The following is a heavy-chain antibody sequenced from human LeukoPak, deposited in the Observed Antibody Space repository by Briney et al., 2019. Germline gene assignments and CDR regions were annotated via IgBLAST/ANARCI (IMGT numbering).Heavy chain of an antibody. Sequence: ASVPVSCKASGYTFTGYYMHWVRQAPGQGLEWVGWINPNSGGTNYAQMFQGRVTMTRDTSISTAYMELSRLRSDDTAVYYCAREIRDSGSYYDWFDPWGQGTLVTVSS. J-gene: IGHJ5*02. D-gene: IGHD1-26*01. V-gene: IGHV1-2*02. CDR3: AREIRDSGSYYDWFDP. CDR1: GYTFTGYY. CDR2: INPNSGGT.